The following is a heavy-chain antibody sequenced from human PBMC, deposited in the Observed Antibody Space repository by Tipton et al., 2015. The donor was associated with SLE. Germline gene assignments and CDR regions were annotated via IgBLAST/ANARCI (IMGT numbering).Heavy chain of an antibody. CDR3: ARTTDILTGYYLDY. CDR2: IYYSGST. Sequence: TLSLTCTVSGGSISSYYWSWIRQPPGKGLEWIGYIYYSGSTNYNPSLKSRVTISVDTSKNQFSLKLSSVTAADTAVYYCARTTDILTGYYLDYWGQGTLVTVSS. J-gene: IGHJ4*02. CDR1: GGSISSYY. V-gene: IGHV4-59*08. D-gene: IGHD3-9*01.